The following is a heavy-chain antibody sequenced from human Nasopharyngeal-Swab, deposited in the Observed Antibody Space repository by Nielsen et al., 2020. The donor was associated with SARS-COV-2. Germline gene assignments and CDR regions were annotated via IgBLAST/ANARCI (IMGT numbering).Heavy chain of an antibody. J-gene: IGHJ4*02. D-gene: IGHD6-13*01. Sequence: GESLKISCAASGFTFSSYAMSWVRQAPGKGLEWVSTINDNGGGAYYTDSVKGRFTISRDNSKNTLYLQMNSLRAEDTAVYYCAKDADSSSWYDEPGYNFDYWGQGTLVTVSS. V-gene: IGHV3-23*01. CDR2: INDNGGGA. CDR3: AKDADSSSWYDEPGYNFDY. CDR1: GFTFSSYA.